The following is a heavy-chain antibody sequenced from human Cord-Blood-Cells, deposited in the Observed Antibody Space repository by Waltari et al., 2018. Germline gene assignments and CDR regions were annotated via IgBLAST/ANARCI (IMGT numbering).Heavy chain of an antibody. CDR1: GGSFSGYY. Sequence: QVQLQQWGAGLLTPSATLSLTCAVYGGSFSGYYWSWIRQPPGKGLEWIGEINHSGSTNYNPSLKSRVTISVDTSKNQFSLKLSSVTAADTAVYYCARGQGSSGWYDYWGQGTLVTVSS. CDR2: INHSGST. D-gene: IGHD6-19*01. CDR3: ARGQGSSGWYDY. J-gene: IGHJ4*02. V-gene: IGHV4-34*01.